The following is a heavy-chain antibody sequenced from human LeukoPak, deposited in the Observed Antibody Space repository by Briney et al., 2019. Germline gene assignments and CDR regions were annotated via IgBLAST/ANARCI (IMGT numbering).Heavy chain of an antibody. J-gene: IGHJ3*02. Sequence: PGGSLRLSCAASGFTFSSYGMHWVRQAPGKGLEWVAFIRYDGSNKYYADSVKGRFTISRDNSKNTLYLQMNSLRAEDTAVYYCAKASARDRSSTSCHRLDAFDIWGQGTMVTVSS. D-gene: IGHD2-2*01. CDR1: GFTFSSYG. CDR2: IRYDGSNK. V-gene: IGHV3-30*02. CDR3: AKASARDRSSTSCHRLDAFDI.